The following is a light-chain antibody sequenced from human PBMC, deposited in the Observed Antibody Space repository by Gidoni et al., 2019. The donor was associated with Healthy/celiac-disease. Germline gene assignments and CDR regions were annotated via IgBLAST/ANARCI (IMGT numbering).Light chain of an antibody. J-gene: IGKJ1*01. CDR1: QSVSSS. CDR3: QQYGSSPRT. V-gene: IGKV3-20*01. Sequence: EIVLTQSPGTLSLSPGERATLSCRASQSVSSSIYGASSRATGIPDRFSGSGSGTDFTLTISRLEPEDFAVYYCQQYGSSPRTFXQXTKVEIK. CDR2: GAS.